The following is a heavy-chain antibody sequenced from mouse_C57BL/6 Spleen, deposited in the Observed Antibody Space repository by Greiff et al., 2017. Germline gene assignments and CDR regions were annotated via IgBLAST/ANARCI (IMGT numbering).Heavy chain of an antibody. CDR3: ARVKTGTSYFDY. CDR1: GFSLTTFGMG. V-gene: IGHV8-8*01. CDR2: TWWDDDK. J-gene: IGHJ2*01. D-gene: IGHD4-1*01. Sequence: QVTLKESGPGILQPSQTLSLTCSFSGFSLTTFGMGVGWIRQPAGKGLEWLAHTWWDDDKYYNPLLKSRLTTSKDTSKTPVYLKIANVDAADTATYYCARVKTGTSYFDYWGQGTTLTVSS.